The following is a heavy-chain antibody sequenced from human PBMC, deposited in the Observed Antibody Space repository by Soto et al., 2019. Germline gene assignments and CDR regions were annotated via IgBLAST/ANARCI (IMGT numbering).Heavy chain of an antibody. CDR1: GFTFSSYW. J-gene: IGHJ6*03. V-gene: IGHV3-7*04. Sequence: GGSLRLSCAASGFTFSSYWMSWVRQAPGKGLEWVANIKQDGSEKYYVDSVKGRFTISRDNAKNSLYLQMNSLRAEDTAVYYCARAVGDIVVVPAASYYYYYMDVWGKGTTVTVSS. CDR2: IKQDGSEK. D-gene: IGHD2-2*01. CDR3: ARAVGDIVVVPAASYYYYYMDV.